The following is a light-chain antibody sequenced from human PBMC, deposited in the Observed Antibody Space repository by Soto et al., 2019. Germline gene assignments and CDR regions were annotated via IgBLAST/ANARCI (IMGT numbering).Light chain of an antibody. Sequence: DIVMTQSPECLASSLGERGTINCKSSERVLCSLNNNNYLAWYQQKPGQPPKLLIHWASTRESGVPDRFSGSGSGTDFTLTISSLQAEDVAVYYCQQYYSTPITFGQGTRLEIK. CDR2: WAS. V-gene: IGKV4-1*01. J-gene: IGKJ5*01. CDR1: ERVLCSLNNNNY. CDR3: QQYYSTPIT.